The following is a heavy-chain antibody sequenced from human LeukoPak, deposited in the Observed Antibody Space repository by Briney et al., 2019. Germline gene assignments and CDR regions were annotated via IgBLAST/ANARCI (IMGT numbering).Heavy chain of an antibody. D-gene: IGHD6-13*01. CDR2: ISYSGDTI. J-gene: IGHJ4*02. Sequence: GGSLRLSCAASEFTFSDYYMSWIRQAPGKGLEWVSYISYSGDTIYYADSVKGRFTVSRDNAKNSLYLQMNSLRAEDTAVYYCARLGIITAAGSNDYWGQGTLVTVSS. V-gene: IGHV3-11*01. CDR1: EFTFSDYY. CDR3: ARLGIITAAGSNDY.